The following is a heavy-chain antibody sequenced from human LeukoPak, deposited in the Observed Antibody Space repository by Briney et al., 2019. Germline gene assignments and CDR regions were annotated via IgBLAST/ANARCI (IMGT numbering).Heavy chain of an antibody. V-gene: IGHV3-48*01. D-gene: IGHD5-12*01. CDR1: GFTFGDYV. Sequence: PGGSLRLSCAASGFTFGDYVMSWVRQAPGKGLEWVSYINHNGKTIYYADSVRGRFTISRENAKNSLYLQMNSLRAGDTAVYYCARWLRESDAFDIWGQGTMVTVSS. CDR2: INHNGKTI. J-gene: IGHJ3*02. CDR3: ARWLRESDAFDI.